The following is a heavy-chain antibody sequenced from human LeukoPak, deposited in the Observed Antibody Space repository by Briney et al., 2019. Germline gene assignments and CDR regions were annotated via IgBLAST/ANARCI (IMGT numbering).Heavy chain of an antibody. J-gene: IGHJ4*02. D-gene: IGHD1-1*01. CDR3: AKDGAWTVGYYFDY. CDR2: ISGSGGST. V-gene: IGHV3-23*01. Sequence: GGSLRLSCAASGFTFSSYAMSWVRQAPGKGLEWVSGISGSGGSTYYADSVKGRFTISRDKSKNTQYLQMNSLRAEDTAVYYCAKDGAWTVGYYFDYWGQGTLVTVTS. CDR1: GFTFSSYA.